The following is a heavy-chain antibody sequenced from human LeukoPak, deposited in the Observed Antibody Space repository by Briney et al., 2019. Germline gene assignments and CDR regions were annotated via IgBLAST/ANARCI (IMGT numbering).Heavy chain of an antibody. Sequence: ASVKVSCKASGYTFTSYGISRVGQAPGQGREWMGWISAYNGNTNYAQKLQGRVTMTTDTSTSTAYMELRSLRSDDTAVYYCARDTETAYDSGDIWIKYYFDYWGQGTLVTVSS. CDR2: ISAYNGNT. D-gene: IGHD4-17*01. V-gene: IGHV1-18*01. CDR3: ARDTETAYDSGDIWIKYYFDY. J-gene: IGHJ4*02. CDR1: GYTFTSYG.